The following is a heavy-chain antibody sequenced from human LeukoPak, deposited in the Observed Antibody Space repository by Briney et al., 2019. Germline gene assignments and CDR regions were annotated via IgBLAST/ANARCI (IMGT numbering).Heavy chain of an antibody. CDR3: ASRITIFGAVIKEPHNWFDP. J-gene: IGHJ5*02. D-gene: IGHD3-3*01. Sequence: PSETLSLTCTVSGGSISSSSYYWGWIRQPPGKGLEWIGSIYYSGSTYYNPSLKSRVTISVDTSKNQFSLKLSSVTAADTAVYYCASRITIFGAVIKEPHNWFDPWGQGTLVTVSS. V-gene: IGHV4-39*01. CDR2: IYYSGST. CDR1: GGSISSSSYY.